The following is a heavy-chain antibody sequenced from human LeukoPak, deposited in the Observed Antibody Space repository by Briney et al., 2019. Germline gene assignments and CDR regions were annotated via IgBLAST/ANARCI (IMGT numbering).Heavy chain of an antibody. D-gene: IGHD4-17*01. CDR3: ARDYDYGVKSFDY. J-gene: IGHJ4*02. CDR1: GFSFGNFR. Sequence: GGSLRLSCVASGFSFGNFRMNWVRQAPGKGLVWVSRMNNDGTSRHYADSVKGRFTISRDNARNTLFLQMSSLRADDTAVYYCARDYDYGVKSFDYWGQGTPVTVAS. CDR2: MNNDGTSR. V-gene: IGHV3-74*01.